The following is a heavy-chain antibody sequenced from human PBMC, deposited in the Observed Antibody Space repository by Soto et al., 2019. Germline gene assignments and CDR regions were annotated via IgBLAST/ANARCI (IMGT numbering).Heavy chain of an antibody. J-gene: IGHJ4*02. CDR2: FVPIVGTT. Sequence: VQLVQSGAEVKQPGSSVKVSCKASGGTFSSYTVTWVRQAPGQGLEWMGGFVPIVGTTDYSQNFQGRLTITADESATTGYMELSSLTSDDTARYYCVIGSTYSGEFEFWGQGTLVTVSS. CDR1: GGTFSSYT. CDR3: VIGSTYSGEFEF. D-gene: IGHD1-26*01. V-gene: IGHV1-69*01.